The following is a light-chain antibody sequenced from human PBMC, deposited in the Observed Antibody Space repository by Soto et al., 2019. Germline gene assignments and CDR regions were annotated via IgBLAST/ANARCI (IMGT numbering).Light chain of an antibody. CDR1: SSDVGGYNY. Sequence: QSALTQPRSVSGSPGQSVTISRTGTSSDVGGYNYVSWYQQHPGKAPKLMIYDVSKRPSGVPDRFSGSKSGNTASLTISGLQAEDEADYYCSSYAGSNTWVFGGGTKLTVL. V-gene: IGLV2-11*01. CDR3: SSYAGSNTWV. J-gene: IGLJ3*02. CDR2: DVS.